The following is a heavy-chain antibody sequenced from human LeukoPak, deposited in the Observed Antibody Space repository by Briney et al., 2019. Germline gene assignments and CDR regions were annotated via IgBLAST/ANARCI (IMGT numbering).Heavy chain of an antibody. V-gene: IGHV4-59*08. J-gene: IGHJ4*02. CDR2: IYYSGST. CDR1: GGSISSYY. D-gene: IGHD6-25*01. Sequence: PSETLSLTCTVSGGSISSYYWSWIRQPPGKGLEWIGYIYYSGSTNYNPSPKSRVTISVDTSKNQFSLKLSSVTAADTAVYYCARAYSSAAGDYWGQGTLVTVSS. CDR3: ARAYSSAAGDY.